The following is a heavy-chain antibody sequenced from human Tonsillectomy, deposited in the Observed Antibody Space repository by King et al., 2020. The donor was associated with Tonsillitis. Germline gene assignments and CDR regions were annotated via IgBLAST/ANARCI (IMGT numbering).Heavy chain of an antibody. V-gene: IGHV3-7*03. Sequence: VQLVESGGGLVQPGGSLRLSCAASGFTFSDFWMTWVRQAPGKGLEWVANTKEDGSDKFYVASVKGRFSISRDNANNLLSLQMNSLRVEDTAMYYCVRTSHSTPDYWGQGTLVTVSS. J-gene: IGHJ4*02. CDR1: GFTFSDFW. CDR3: VRTSHSTPDY. CDR2: TKEDGSDK. D-gene: IGHD2-21*01.